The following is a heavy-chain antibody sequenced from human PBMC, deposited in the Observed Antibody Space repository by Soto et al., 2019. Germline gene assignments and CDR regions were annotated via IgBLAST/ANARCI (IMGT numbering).Heavy chain of an antibody. J-gene: IGHJ6*02. V-gene: IGHV1-2*04. CDR2: INPNSGGT. Sequence: GASVKVSCKASGYTFTGYYMHWGRQAPGQGLEWMGWINPNSGGTNYAQKFQGWVTMTRDTSISTAYMELSRLRSDDTAVYYCARGAYYDFWSGYYCPYYYGMDVWGQVTTVTVSS. CDR1: GYTFTGYY. CDR3: ARGAYYDFWSGYYCPYYYGMDV. D-gene: IGHD3-3*01.